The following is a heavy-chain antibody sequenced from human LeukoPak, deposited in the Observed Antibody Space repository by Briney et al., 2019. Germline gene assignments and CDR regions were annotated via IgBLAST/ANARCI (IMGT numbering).Heavy chain of an antibody. V-gene: IGHV3-30-3*02. CDR1: GFPFSSYA. CDR3: AKYRRAFGGVIVPPPYFDY. D-gene: IGHD3-16*02. Sequence: PGGSLRLSCAASGFPFSSYAMHWVRQAPGKGLEWAAVISYGGSNKYYGDCVKARFNISRDNSKDTLYLQMNSQRAEDTAVYYCAKYRRAFGGVIVPPPYFDYWGQGTLVTVSS. CDR2: ISYGGSNK. J-gene: IGHJ4*02.